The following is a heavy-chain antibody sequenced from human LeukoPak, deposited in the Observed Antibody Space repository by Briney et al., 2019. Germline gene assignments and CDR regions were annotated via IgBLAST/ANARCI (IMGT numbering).Heavy chain of an antibody. J-gene: IGHJ5*02. CDR2: IRYDGSNK. CDR1: GFSFSNYA. Sequence: GGSLRLSCAASGFSFSNYAMSWVRQAPGKGLEWVAFIRYDGSNKYYADSVKGRFTISRDNSKNTLYLQMNSLRADDTAVYYCAKRAYTSSWDWFDPWGQGTLVTVSS. CDR3: AKRAYTSSWDWFDP. V-gene: IGHV3-30*02. D-gene: IGHD6-13*01.